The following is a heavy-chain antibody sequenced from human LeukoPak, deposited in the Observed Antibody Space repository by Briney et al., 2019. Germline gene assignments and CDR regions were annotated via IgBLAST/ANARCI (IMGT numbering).Heavy chain of an antibody. V-gene: IGHV1-18*01. J-gene: IGHJ6*02. Sequence: ASVKVSCKASGYTFTSYGISWVRQAPGQGLEWMGWISAYNGNTNYAQKLQGRVTMTTDTSTSTAYMELRSLRSDDTAVYYCARAVDTAVVYYYYYGMDVWGQGTTVTVSS. CDR2: ISAYNGNT. CDR3: ARAVDTAVVYYYYYGMDV. CDR1: GYTFTSYG. D-gene: IGHD5-18*01.